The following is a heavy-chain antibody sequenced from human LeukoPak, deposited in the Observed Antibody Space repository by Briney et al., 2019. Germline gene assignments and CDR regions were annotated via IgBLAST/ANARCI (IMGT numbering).Heavy chain of an antibody. J-gene: IGHJ4*02. CDR2: ISSIGTTT. CDR3: ARGERGDY. V-gene: IGHV3-48*03. CDR1: GFTFSIYE. D-gene: IGHD1-26*01. Sequence: GGSLRLSCAASGFTFSIYEMNWVRQAPGKGLEWVSYISSIGTTTYYADSVKGRFTISRDNAKNSLYLQMNSLRAEDTAVYYCARGERGDYWGQGTLVTVSS.